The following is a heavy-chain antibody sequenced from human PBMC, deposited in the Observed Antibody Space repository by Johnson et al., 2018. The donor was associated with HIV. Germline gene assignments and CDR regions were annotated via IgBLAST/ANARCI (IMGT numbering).Heavy chain of an antibody. Sequence: EVQLVESGGGVVQPGRSLRLSCAASGFTFSSYGMHWVRQAPGKGLEWVANIKQDGSEKYYVDSVKGRFTISRDNSKNFLYLQMNSLRPEDTAVYYCARDGRDLVTRGSFDVRGQGTVVTVSS. V-gene: IGHV3-7*01. J-gene: IGHJ3*01. CDR3: ARDGRDLVTRGSFDV. CDR1: GFTFSSYG. D-gene: IGHD5-18*01. CDR2: IKQDGSEK.